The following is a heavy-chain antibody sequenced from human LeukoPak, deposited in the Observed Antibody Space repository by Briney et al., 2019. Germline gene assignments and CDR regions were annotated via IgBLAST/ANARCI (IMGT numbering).Heavy chain of an antibody. V-gene: IGHV3-33*01. CDR2: IWYDGSNK. CDR3: AREHVSQSFDY. CDR1: GFTFSSYG. J-gene: IGHJ4*02. Sequence: GGSLRLSCAASGFTFSSYGMHWVRQAPGKGLEWVAVIWYDGSNKYYADSVKGRFTISRDNSKNTLYLQMNSLRAEDTAVYYCAREHVSQSFDYCGQGTLVTVSS.